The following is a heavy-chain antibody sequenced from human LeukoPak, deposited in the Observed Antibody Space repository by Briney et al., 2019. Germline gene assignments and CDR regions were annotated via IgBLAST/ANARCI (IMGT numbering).Heavy chain of an antibody. V-gene: IGHV1-46*01. D-gene: IGHD6-13*01. J-gene: IGHJ6*02. CDR3: ARVRAAGPYGMDV. CDR1: GGTFSSYA. Sequence: ASVKVSCKASGGTFSSYAISWVRQAPGQGLEWMGIINPSGGSTNYAQKFQGRVTMTRDTSTSTVYLELSSLRSEDTAVYYCARVRAAGPYGMDVWGQGTTVAVSS. CDR2: INPSGGST.